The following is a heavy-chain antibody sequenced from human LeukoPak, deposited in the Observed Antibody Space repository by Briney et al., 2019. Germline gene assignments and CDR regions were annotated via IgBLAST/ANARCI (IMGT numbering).Heavy chain of an antibody. CDR2: IYHSGST. V-gene: IGHV4-4*02. Sequence: SETLSLTCAVSGGSISSSNWWSWVRQPPGKGLEWIGEIYHSGSTNYNPPLKSRVTISVDKSKDQFSLKLSSVTAADTAVYYCARGQYCSGGSCSFFDYWGQGTLVTVSS. CDR1: GGSISSSNW. D-gene: IGHD2-15*01. J-gene: IGHJ4*02. CDR3: ARGQYCSGGSCSFFDY.